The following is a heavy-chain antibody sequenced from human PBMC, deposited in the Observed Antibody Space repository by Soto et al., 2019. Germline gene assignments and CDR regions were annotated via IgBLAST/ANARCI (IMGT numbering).Heavy chain of an antibody. Sequence: QVQLVQSGAEVKKPGASVKVSCKASGYPLTDYYIHWVRQAPGQGPEWLGWISPKSGATKFAQNFQGRGTMTRDTSINTAYMDLSGLRSDDTAMYYCAKEGDASGWFAYWGQGTLVTVSS. CDR3: AKEGDASGWFAY. CDR1: GYPLTDYY. J-gene: IGHJ4*02. V-gene: IGHV1-2*02. D-gene: IGHD6-19*01. CDR2: ISPKSGAT.